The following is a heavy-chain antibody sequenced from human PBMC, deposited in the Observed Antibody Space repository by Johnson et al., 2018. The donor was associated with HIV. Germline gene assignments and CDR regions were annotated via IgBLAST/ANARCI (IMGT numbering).Heavy chain of an antibody. CDR2: IWYDGSNK. Sequence: QVQLVESGGGVVQPGRSMRLSCAASGFTFSSFGMHWVRLAPGKGLEWVAVIWYDGSNKKYADSVKGRFTISRDNSKNSLYLQMNSLRPEDTAVYYCATIWPGNFAFDIWGQGTVVTVSS. D-gene: IGHD2-2*02. V-gene: IGHV3-33*01. J-gene: IGHJ3*02. CDR1: GFTFSSFG. CDR3: ATIWPGNFAFDI.